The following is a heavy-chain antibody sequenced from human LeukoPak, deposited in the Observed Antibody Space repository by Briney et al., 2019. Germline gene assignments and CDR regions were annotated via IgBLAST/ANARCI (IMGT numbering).Heavy chain of an antibody. D-gene: IGHD6-19*01. CDR3: AKGIYSSGWSYFDY. J-gene: IGHJ4*01. CDR2: LSGSGITT. CDR1: GFTFSNSA. Sequence: GGSLRLSCAASGFTFSNSAMSWVRQAPGKGLEWVSTLSGSGITTYYADSVQGRFTISRDNSKNTLYLQMNSLRAEDTAVYYCAKGIYSSGWSYFDYWGHGTLVTVSS. V-gene: IGHV3-23*01.